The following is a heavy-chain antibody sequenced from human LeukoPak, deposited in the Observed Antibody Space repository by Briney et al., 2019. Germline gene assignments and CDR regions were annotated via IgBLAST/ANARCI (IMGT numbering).Heavy chain of an antibody. Sequence: SSETLSLTCAVYGGTFSGYYWNWIRQPPGKGLEWIGYIYYSGSTNYNPSLKSRVTISVDTSKNQFSLKLSSVTAADTAVYYCARSLYYYGSDSFDIWGQGTMVTVSS. D-gene: IGHD3-10*01. CDR3: ARSLYYYGSDSFDI. CDR2: IYYSGST. V-gene: IGHV4-59*01. CDR1: GGTFSGYY. J-gene: IGHJ3*02.